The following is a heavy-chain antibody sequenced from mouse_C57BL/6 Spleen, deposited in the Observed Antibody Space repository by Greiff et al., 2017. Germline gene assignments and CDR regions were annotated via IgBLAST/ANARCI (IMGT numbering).Heavy chain of an antibody. J-gene: IGHJ1*03. CDR3: ARAYRGYFDV. CDR1: GFTFSDYY. CDR2: INYDGSST. Sequence: EVKLVESEGGLVQPGSSMKLSCTASGFTFSDYYMAWVRQVPEKGLEWVANINYDGSSTYYLDSLKSRFIISRDNAKNILYLQMSSLKSEDTATYYCARAYRGYFDVWGTGTTVTVSS. D-gene: IGHD3-1*01. V-gene: IGHV5-16*01.